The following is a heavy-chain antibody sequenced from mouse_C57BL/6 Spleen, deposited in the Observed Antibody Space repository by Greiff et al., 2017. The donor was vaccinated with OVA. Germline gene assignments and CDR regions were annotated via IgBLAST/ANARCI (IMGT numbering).Heavy chain of an antibody. CDR2: ISSGGSYT. V-gene: IGHV5-6*01. Sequence: EVQLVESGGGLVKPGGSLKLSCAASGFTFSSYGMSWVRQTPDKRLEWVATISSGGSYTYYPDSVKGRFTISRDNAKNTLYLQMSSLKSEDTAMYYCARHPLLSRYYFDYWGQGTTLTVSS. CDR3: ARHPLLSRYYFDY. CDR1: GFTFSSYG. J-gene: IGHJ2*01. D-gene: IGHD2-1*01.